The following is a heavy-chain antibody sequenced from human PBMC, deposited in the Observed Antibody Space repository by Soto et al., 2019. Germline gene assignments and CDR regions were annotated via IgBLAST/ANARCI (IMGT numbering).Heavy chain of an antibody. Sequence: SETLSLTCAVYGGSFSGYYWSWIRQPPGKGLEWIGEINHSGSTNYNPSLKSRVTISVDTSKNQFSLKLSAVTAADTAVYYWARERGGVFDYWGQGTLVTVSS. V-gene: IGHV4-34*01. CDR2: INHSGST. D-gene: IGHD3-16*01. J-gene: IGHJ4*02. CDR3: ARERGGVFDY. CDR1: GGSFSGYY.